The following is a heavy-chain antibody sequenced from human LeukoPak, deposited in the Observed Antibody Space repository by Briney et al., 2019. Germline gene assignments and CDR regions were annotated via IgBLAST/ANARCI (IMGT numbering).Heavy chain of an antibody. CDR2: INWNGGST. D-gene: IGHD3-22*01. V-gene: IGHV3-20*04. CDR1: GFTFDDYG. CDR3: VRHDSSGYSPHATDY. J-gene: IGHJ4*02. Sequence: PGGSLRLSCAASGFTFDDYGMRWVRQAPGKGLEWVSGINWNGGSTGYADSVKGRFTISRDNAKNSLYLQMNSLRAEDTALYYCVRHDSSGYSPHATDYWGQGTLVTVSS.